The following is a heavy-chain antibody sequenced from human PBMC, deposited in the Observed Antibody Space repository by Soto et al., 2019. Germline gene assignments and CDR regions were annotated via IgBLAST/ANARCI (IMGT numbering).Heavy chain of an antibody. V-gene: IGHV3-23*01. CDR3: ARGGGSSWFDY. D-gene: IGHD6-13*01. J-gene: IGHJ4*02. CDR2: ISVTGIST. Sequence: EVQLLESGGGLVQPGGSLRLSCAASGFTFSSYAMSWVRQAPGKGLEWVSAISVTGISTYYADSVKGRFTVSRDNSKKTLFLKMDSLRAEDTGIYYCARGGGSSWFDYWGQGTLVTVSS. CDR1: GFTFSSYA.